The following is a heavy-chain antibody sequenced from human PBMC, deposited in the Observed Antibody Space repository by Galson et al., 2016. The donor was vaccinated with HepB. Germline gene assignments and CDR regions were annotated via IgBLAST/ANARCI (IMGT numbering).Heavy chain of an antibody. J-gene: IGHJ6*02. CDR2: IIPVFGTP. CDR3: ARDSRDYTDGSYYGVDI. D-gene: IGHD3-22*01. CDR1: GGTFSSYA. V-gene: IGHV1-69*13. Sequence: SVKVSCKASGGTFSSYAINWVRQAPGQGLEWMGGIIPVFGTPNYAQKFQGRVTITADESTSTAYMELSSLRSEDTAVYYCARDSRDYTDGSYYGVDIWGQGPTVTVSS.